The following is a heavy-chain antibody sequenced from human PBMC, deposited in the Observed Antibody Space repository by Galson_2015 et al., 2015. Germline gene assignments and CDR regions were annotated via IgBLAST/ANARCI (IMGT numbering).Heavy chain of an antibody. D-gene: IGHD6-25*01. Sequence: SLRLSCAASGFTVSSNYMSWVRQAPGKGLEWVSVIYSGSGTYYADSVKGRFTISRDNSKNTLYLQVNSLRAEDTAVYYCARDSSGPAYWGQGTLVTVSS. CDR2: IYSGSGT. CDR1: GFTVSSNY. V-gene: IGHV3-53*01. J-gene: IGHJ4*02. CDR3: ARDSSGPAY.